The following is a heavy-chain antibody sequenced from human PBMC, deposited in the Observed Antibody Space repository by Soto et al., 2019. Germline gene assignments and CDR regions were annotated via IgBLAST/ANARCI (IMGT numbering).Heavy chain of an antibody. CDR1: GFTFSDYW. J-gene: IGHJ3*01. V-gene: IGHV3-74*01. CDR3: ATGVRGHYGFEV. D-gene: IGHD3-10*01. CDR2: IKFDGCSA. Sequence: EVQLVESGGGLVQPGEALRLSCAASGFTFSDYWIHWVRQAPGKGLVWVSRIKFDGCSAHYADSVKGRFTISRDNAKDMVYMKMSSRGAEDKAGYYCATGVRGHYGFEVWGQGTMVTVSS.